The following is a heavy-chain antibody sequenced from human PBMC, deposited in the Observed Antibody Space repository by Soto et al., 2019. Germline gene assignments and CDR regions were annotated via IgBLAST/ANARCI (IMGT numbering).Heavy chain of an antibody. CDR2: IWYDGSNK. J-gene: IGHJ5*02. Sequence: QVQLVESGGGVVQPGRSLRLSCAASGLTFSSYGMHWVRQAPGKGLEWVAVIWYDGSNKYYADSVKGRFTISRDNSKNTLYLQMNSLRAEDTAVYYCARGLGIAANWFDPWGQGTLVTVSS. CDR3: ARGLGIAANWFDP. D-gene: IGHD6-13*01. V-gene: IGHV3-33*01. CDR1: GLTFSSYG.